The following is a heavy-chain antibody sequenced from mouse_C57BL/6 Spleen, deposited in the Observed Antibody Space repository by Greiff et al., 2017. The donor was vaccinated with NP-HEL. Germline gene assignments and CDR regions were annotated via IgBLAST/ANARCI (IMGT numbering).Heavy chain of an antibody. CDR1: GYAFSSSW. Sequence: VQLQQSGPELVKPGASVKISCKASGYAFSSSWMNWVKQRPGKGLEWIGRIYPGDGDTNYNGKFKGKATLTADKASSTAYMQLSSLTSEDSAVYFCANSNFYYFDYWGQGTTLTVSS. CDR3: ANSNFYYFDY. CDR2: IYPGDGDT. J-gene: IGHJ2*01. V-gene: IGHV1-82*01. D-gene: IGHD2-5*01.